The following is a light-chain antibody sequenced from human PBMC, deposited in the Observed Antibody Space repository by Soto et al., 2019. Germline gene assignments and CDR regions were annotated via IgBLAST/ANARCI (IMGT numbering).Light chain of an antibody. Sequence: IVMTQSPATLSVSPWESATLFCRASQSVRNNFAWYHHKPGHAPRLLIYATSARSTCIPARFSGSGSGTEFTLTIRSLQSDDAEVYSWQQDRNWPLTLGGGTKVEIK. J-gene: IGKJ4*01. CDR1: QSVRNN. V-gene: IGKV3-15*01. CDR2: ATS. CDR3: QQDRNWPLT.